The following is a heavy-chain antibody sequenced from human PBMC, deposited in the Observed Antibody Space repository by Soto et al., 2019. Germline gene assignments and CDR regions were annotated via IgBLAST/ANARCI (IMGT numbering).Heavy chain of an antibody. CDR2: INAGNGNT. V-gene: IGHV1-3*01. Sequence: ASVKVSCKASGYTVTSYAMHWVRQAPGQRLEWIGWINAGNGNTKYSQKFQGWVTMTRDTSISTAYMELSRLRSDDTAVYYCARSPLNCTNGVCDGIDPWGQGTLVTVSS. CDR3: ARSPLNCTNGVCDGIDP. CDR1: GYTVTSYA. J-gene: IGHJ5*02. D-gene: IGHD2-8*01.